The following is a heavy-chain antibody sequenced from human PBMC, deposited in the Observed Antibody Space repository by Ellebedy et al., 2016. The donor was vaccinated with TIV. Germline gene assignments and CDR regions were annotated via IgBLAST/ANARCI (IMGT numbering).Heavy chain of an antibody. J-gene: IGHJ4*02. V-gene: IGHV3-30*04. CDR1: GFVFSSYT. CDR3: ARDPYSSGWSAIGYFDL. Sequence: GESLKISCAAPGFVFSSYTMWWVCQTPGKGLEWVAVTSFDGKNKHYADPVKGRFTISRDNSQNTLYLHMHSLRDEDTAVYYCARDPYSSGWSAIGYFDLWGQGALVTVSS. D-gene: IGHD6-19*01. CDR2: TSFDGKNK.